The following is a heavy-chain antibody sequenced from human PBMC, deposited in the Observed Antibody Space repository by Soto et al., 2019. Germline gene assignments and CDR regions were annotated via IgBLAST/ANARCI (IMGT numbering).Heavy chain of an antibody. CDR1: GGSISSYY. J-gene: IGHJ6*02. CDR3: ARDPAWDYGDYSESGYYYYYGMDV. Sequence: QVQLQESGPGLVKPSETLSLTCTVSGGSISSYYWSWIRQPAGKGLEWIGRIYTSGSTNYNPSLKSRVTMSVDTSKNQFSRKLSSVTAADTAVYYCARDPAWDYGDYSESGYYYYYGMDVWGQGTTVTVSS. D-gene: IGHD4-17*01. V-gene: IGHV4-4*07. CDR2: IYTSGST.